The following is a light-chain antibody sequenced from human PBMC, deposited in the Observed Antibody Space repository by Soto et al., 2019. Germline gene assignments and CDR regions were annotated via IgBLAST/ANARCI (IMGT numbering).Light chain of an antibody. CDR2: AVS. CDR1: QGIRRW. J-gene: IGKJ4*01. Sequence: DIQLTQSPSAVSASVGDRVTITCRASQGIRRWLAWYQQRPGRAPKLLTYAVSSFYHEVPSRFSGSGSGTDITLTISSLQADDVATYYYQQAQSSPHTFGGGTRVEIK. CDR3: QQAQSSPHT. V-gene: IGKV1-12*01.